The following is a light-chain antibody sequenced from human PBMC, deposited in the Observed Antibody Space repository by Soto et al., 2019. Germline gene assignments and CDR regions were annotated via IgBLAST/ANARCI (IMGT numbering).Light chain of an antibody. CDR1: QSVYRNY. Sequence: EIVLTQSPGTLSLSPGERVTLSCRASQSVYRNYLAWYQQKHGQAPRLLIYGASSRATGIPDRFSASASGTDFTLTISRLDPEDFAVYYCQQYGSSPFTFGPGTKVDIK. CDR2: GAS. CDR3: QQYGSSPFT. J-gene: IGKJ3*01. V-gene: IGKV3-20*01.